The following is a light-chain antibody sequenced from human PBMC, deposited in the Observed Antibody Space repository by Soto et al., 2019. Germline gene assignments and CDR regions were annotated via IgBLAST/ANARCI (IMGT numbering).Light chain of an antibody. CDR2: GAS. J-gene: IGKJ1*01. CDR3: QQFRNWPWT. CDR1: QSVSSRY. V-gene: IGKV3D-15*01. Sequence: DIVLTQSPGTLSLSPGERAPLSCSASQSVSSRYSAWYQQKPGQAPRLLIHGASTRATGVPARISGSGSGTEFTLTISSLQSEDFAVYYCQQFRNWPWTFGQGTKVEIK.